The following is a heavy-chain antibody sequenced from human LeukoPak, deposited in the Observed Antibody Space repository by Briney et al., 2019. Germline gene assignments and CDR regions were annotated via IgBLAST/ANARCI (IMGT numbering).Heavy chain of an antibody. CDR1: GFTFSRFA. CDR3: AKSPHGSWWYYFDY. CDR2: ISGSGGST. D-gene: IGHD6-13*01. V-gene: IGHV3-23*01. J-gene: IGHJ4*02. Sequence: GGSLRLSCAASGFTFSRFAMSWVRQAPGKGLEWVSAISGSGGSTYYADSVKGRFTISRDNSKNTLYLQMNSLRAEDTAVYYCAKSPHGSWWYYFDYWGQGTLSPSPQ.